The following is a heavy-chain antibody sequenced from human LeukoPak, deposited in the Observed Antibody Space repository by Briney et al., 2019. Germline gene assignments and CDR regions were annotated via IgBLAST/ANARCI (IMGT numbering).Heavy chain of an antibody. J-gene: IGHJ4*02. V-gene: IGHV4-38-2*02. CDR2: ISHSGST. Sequence: PSETLSLTCTVSGYFINSNYYWSWIRQPPGKGLEWIATISHSGSTYYNPSLKSRVTISVETSKNQFSLKLSSVTAADTAVYYCARINTIMATFDYWGQGTLVTVSS. D-gene: IGHD5-24*01. CDR3: ARINTIMATFDY. CDR1: GYFINSNYY.